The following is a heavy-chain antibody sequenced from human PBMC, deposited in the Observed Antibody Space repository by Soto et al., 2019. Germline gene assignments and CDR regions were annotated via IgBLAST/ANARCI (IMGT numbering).Heavy chain of an antibody. D-gene: IGHD3-22*01. J-gene: IGHJ5*02. CDR2: INAGNGNT. CDR1: GYTFTSYG. Sequence: ASVKVSCKASGYTFTSYGISWVRQAPGQRLEWMGWINAGNGNTKYSQKFQGRVTITRDTSASTAYMELSSLRSEDTAVYYCARAQDYYDSSGYINWFDPWGQGTLVTVSS. V-gene: IGHV1-3*01. CDR3: ARAQDYYDSSGYINWFDP.